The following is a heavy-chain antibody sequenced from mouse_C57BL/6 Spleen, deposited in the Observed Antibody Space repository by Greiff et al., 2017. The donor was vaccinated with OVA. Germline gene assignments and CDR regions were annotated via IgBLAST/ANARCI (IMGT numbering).Heavy chain of an antibody. CDR3: ARIDWDRPFDY. Sequence: VQLKQSGPELVKPGDSVKISCKASGYSFTGYFMNWVMQSHGKSLEWIGRINPYNGDTFYNQKFKGKATLTVDKSSSTAHMELRSLTSEDSAVYYCARIDWDRPFDYWGQGTTLTVSS. CDR1: GYSFTGYF. V-gene: IGHV1-20*01. D-gene: IGHD4-1*01. J-gene: IGHJ2*01. CDR2: INPYNGDT.